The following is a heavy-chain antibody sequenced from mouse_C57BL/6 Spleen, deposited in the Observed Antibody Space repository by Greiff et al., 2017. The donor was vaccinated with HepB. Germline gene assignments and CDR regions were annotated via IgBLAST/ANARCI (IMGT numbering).Heavy chain of an antibody. CDR1: GYSITSGYY. CDR2: ISYDGSN. V-gene: IGHV3-6*01. CDR3: ARFDYDFYFDY. J-gene: IGHJ2*01. D-gene: IGHD2-4*01. Sequence: EVHLVESGPGLVKPSQSLSLTCSVTGYSITSGYYWNWIRQFPGNKLEWMGYISYDGSNNYNPSLKNRISITRDTSKNQFFLKLNSVTTEDTATYYCARFDYDFYFDYWGQGTTLTVSS.